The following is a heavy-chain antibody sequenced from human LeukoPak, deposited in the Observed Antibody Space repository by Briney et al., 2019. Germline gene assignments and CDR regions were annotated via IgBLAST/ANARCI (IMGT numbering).Heavy chain of an antibody. CDR1: GYTFTGYY. D-gene: IGHD6-19*01. CDR3: ARVGSIAVAGRGFDY. V-gene: IGHV1-2*02. Sequence: GASVKVSCKASGYTFTGYYMHWVRQAPGQGLEWMGWINPNSGGTNYAQKFQGRVTMTRDTSISTAYMELSRLRSDDTAVYYCARVGSIAVAGRGFDYWGQGTLVTVPS. CDR2: INPNSGGT. J-gene: IGHJ4*02.